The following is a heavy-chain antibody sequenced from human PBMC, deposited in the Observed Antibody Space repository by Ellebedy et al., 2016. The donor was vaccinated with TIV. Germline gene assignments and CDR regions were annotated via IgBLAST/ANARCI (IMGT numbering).Heavy chain of an antibody. J-gene: IGHJ4*02. Sequence: GESLKISXAASGFTFSSYGMHWVRQAPGKGLEWVAVISYDGSNKYYADSVKSRFTISRDNSKNTLYLQMNSLRAEDTAVYYCAKNGGAPSYFDYWGQGTLVTVSS. CDR1: GFTFSSYG. D-gene: IGHD3-16*01. CDR2: ISYDGSNK. CDR3: AKNGGAPSYFDY. V-gene: IGHV3-30*18.